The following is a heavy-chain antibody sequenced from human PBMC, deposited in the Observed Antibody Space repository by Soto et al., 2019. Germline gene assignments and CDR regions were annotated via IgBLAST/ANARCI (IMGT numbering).Heavy chain of an antibody. CDR3: EEQLYGSDLGPVFQYYFDS. V-gene: IGHV5-10-1*01. CDR1: GYSFAGYW. Sequence: PGESLKISCKGSGYSFAGYWITWVRQKPGKGLEWMGRIDPSDSQTYYSPSFRGHVTISVTKSVTTVFLQWSSLRASDRAMYYCEEQLYGSDLGPVFQYYFDSWGQGTPVTVSS. D-gene: IGHD5-18*01. J-gene: IGHJ4*02. CDR2: IDPSDSQT.